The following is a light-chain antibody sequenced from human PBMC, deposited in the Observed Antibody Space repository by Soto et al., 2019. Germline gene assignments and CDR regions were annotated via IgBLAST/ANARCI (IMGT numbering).Light chain of an antibody. CDR3: CSYASHGKVL. V-gene: IGLV2-23*01. CDR2: EGT. Sequence: QSVLTQPASVSESPGQSITISCTGTSSDVGSYNLVSWYQHHPGKAPKLMIYEGTKRPSGVSNRFSGSKSGNTASLTVSGLQAEDVADYYCCSYASHGKVLFGGGTKLTVL. CDR1: SSDVGSYNL. J-gene: IGLJ2*01.